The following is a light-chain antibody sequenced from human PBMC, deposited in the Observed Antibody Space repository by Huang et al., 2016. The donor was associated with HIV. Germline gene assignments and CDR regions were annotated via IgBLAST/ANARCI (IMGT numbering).Light chain of an antibody. CDR3: QQSFSTPWT. CDR1: QSISSY. CDR2: AAS. V-gene: IGKV1-39*01. J-gene: IGKJ1*01. Sequence: DIQMTQSPSSLSASVGDRVTITCRASQSISSYLNWYQQKPGKAPKLLIYAASSLQSGVPSRFSGSRSGPDFTLTISSLQPEDFATYYCQQSFSTPWTFGQGTKVEIK.